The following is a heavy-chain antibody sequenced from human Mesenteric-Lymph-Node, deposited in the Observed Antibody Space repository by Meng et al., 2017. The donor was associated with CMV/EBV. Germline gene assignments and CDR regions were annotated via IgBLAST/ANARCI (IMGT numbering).Heavy chain of an antibody. CDR2: INHSGST. D-gene: IGHD2-8*01. Sequence: SETLSLTCAVYGGSFSGYYWSWIRQSPGNGLEWIGEINHSGSTNYNPSLKSRVIISVDTSKNQFSLNLSSVTAADTAVYFCARGRGCNTMGYFYGMDVWGQGTTVTVSS. J-gene: IGHJ6*02. CDR3: ARGRGCNTMGYFYGMDV. CDR1: GGSFSGYY. V-gene: IGHV4-34*01.